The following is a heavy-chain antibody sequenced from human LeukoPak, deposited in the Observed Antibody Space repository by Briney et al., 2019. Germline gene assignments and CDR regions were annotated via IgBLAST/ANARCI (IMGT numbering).Heavy chain of an antibody. J-gene: IGHJ4*02. V-gene: IGHV1-69*13. D-gene: IGHD4-17*01. CDR2: IIPIFGTA. CDR1: GYTFTSYG. Sequence: GASVKVSCKASGYTFTSYGISWVRQAPGQGLEWMGGIIPIFGTANYAQKFQGRVTITADESTSTAYMELSSLRSEDTAVYYCACRPDDYGDYPSFDYWGQGTLVTVSS. CDR3: ACRPDDYGDYPSFDY.